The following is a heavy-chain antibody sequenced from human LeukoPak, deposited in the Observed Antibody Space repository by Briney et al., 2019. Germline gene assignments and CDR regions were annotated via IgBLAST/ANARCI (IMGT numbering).Heavy chain of an antibody. D-gene: IGHD2-15*01. CDR2: INHSGST. CDR3: ASGVAVRDY. V-gene: IGHV4-34*01. J-gene: IGHJ4*02. Sequence: PSETLSLTCAVYGGSFSGYYWSWIRQPPGKGLEWMGEINHSGSTNYNPSLKSRVTISVDTSKNQFSLKLSSVTAADTAVYYCASGVAVRDYWGQGTLVTASS. CDR1: GGSFSGYY.